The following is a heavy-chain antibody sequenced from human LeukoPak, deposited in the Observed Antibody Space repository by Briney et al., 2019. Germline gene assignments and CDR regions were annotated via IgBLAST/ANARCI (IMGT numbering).Heavy chain of an antibody. V-gene: IGHV1-46*01. CDR2: INPSGGST. CDR3: AKRRANWNYVRGWPGTLDY. CDR1: GYTFTSYA. D-gene: IGHD1-7*01. J-gene: IGHJ4*02. Sequence: ASVKVSCKASGYTFTSYAMNWVRQAPGQGLEWMGIINPSGGSTSYAQKFQGRVTMTRDTSTSTVYMELSSLRSEDTAVYYCAKRRANWNYVRGWPGTLDYWGQGTLVTVSS.